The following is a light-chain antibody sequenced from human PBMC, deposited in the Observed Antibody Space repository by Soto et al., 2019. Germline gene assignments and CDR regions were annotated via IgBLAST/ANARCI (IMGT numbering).Light chain of an antibody. J-gene: IGKJ1*01. CDR1: QSVSTN. V-gene: IGKV3-15*01. CDR2: GAS. CDR3: QQYDTWPRT. Sequence: EIVMTQSPASLSVPPGERATLSCRASQSVSTNFAWYLQKPGQAPRLLIYGASTRATAAPARFTASGSGTEFTLSSSSLQSDDFGVYYCQQYDTWPRTFGQGTKVEIK.